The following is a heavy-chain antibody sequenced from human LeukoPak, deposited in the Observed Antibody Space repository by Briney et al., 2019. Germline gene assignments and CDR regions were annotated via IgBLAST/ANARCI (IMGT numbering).Heavy chain of an antibody. CDR3: ARGQLLFLY. CDR2: SDTSGST. D-gene: IGHD2-21*02. Sequence: PSETLSLTCTVSGASISDYYWTWIRQPPGKGLEWIGYSDTSGSTNYSPSLKGRVTISIDTSKNQFSLKLTSVTAADTAVYYCARGQLLFLYWGQGTLATVSS. J-gene: IGHJ4*02. CDR1: GASISDYY. V-gene: IGHV4-4*09.